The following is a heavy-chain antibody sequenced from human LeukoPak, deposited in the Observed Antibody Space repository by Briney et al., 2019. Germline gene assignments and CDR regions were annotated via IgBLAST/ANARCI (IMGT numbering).Heavy chain of an antibody. D-gene: IGHD4-17*01. CDR1: GFTSSDSW. CDR2: ITSNGRSA. Sequence: GGPLSLSCAASGFTSSDSWTHWVRQTPGKGLVWVSRITSNGRSAAYADSVNSRFIISRDNAKKTLYLQMSSLRAEDAAVYYCARGAEAADYGFDPWGQGTLVTVSS. J-gene: IGHJ5*02. V-gene: IGHV3-74*01. CDR3: ARGAEAADYGFDP.